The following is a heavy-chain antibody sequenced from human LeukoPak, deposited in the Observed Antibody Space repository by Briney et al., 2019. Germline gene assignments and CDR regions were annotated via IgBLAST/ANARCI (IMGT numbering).Heavy chain of an antibody. V-gene: IGHV4-34*08. D-gene: IGHD6-13*01. CDR1: GFIFSIYN. Sequence: GSLRLSCAASGFIFSIYNMNWVRQPPGKGLEWIGEINHSGSTNYNPSLKSRVTISVDTSKNQFSLKLSSVTAADTAVYYCATRMGYSSSWSSSNWYFDLWGRGTLVTVSS. CDR2: INHSGST. J-gene: IGHJ2*01. CDR3: ATRMGYSSSWSSSNWYFDL.